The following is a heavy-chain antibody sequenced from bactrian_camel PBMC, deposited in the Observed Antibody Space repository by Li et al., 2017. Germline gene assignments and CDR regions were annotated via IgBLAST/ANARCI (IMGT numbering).Heavy chain of an antibody. CDR1: GPFYPTYC. J-gene: IGHJ4*01. V-gene: IGHV3S53*01. Sequence: HVQLVESGGGSVATGGSLRLSCAATGPFYPTYCMGWFRQAPGKEREGVAALDPNGASTYADSVKDRFTVSKDNSKNTLYLQLNSLKTEDTAMYYCVSDTCSKSTCYTRNYNYWGQGTQVTVS. CDR3: VSDTCSKSTCYTRNYNY. CDR2: LDPNGAS. D-gene: IGHD2*01.